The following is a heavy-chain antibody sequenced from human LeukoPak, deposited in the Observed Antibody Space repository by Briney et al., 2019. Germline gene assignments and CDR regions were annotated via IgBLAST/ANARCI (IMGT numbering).Heavy chain of an antibody. CDR2: ISSSSSTI. D-gene: IGHD4-23*01. J-gene: IGHJ4*02. V-gene: IGHV3-48*01. CDR3: ARDDYGGNGGVDY. CDR1: GFTFSSYN. Sequence: PGGSLRLSCAASGFTFSSYNMNWVRQAPGKGLEWVSYISSSSSTIYYADSVKGRFTISRDNAKNSLYLQMNSLGAEDTAVYYCARDDYGGNGGVDYWGQGTLVTVSS.